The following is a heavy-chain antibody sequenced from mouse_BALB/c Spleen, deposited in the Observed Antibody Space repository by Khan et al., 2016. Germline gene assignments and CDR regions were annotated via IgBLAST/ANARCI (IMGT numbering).Heavy chain of an antibody. Sequence: VQLQQSGPDLVKPGASVKMSCKASGYTFTSYVMHWVKQKPGQGLELIGYIYPYNDGTKYNEKFKVKATLTSDKSYSTAYMELNSLTSEDSAVYYCTRGGWSPFAYWGQGTLVTVSA. V-gene: IGHV1S136*01. CDR2: IYPYNDGT. D-gene: IGHD1-1*02. J-gene: IGHJ3*01. CDR3: TRGGWSPFAY. CDR1: GYTFTSYV.